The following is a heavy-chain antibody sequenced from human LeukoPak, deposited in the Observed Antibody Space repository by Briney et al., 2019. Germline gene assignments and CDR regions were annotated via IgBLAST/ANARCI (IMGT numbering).Heavy chain of an antibody. J-gene: IGHJ4*02. CDR3: AKGGVVLRFLEWFDY. D-gene: IGHD3-3*01. Sequence: PGRSLRLSCAASGFIFDDYAMHWVRQAPGKGLEWVSGISWNSGSIGYADSVKGRFTISRDNAKNSLYLQMNSLRAEDTALYYCAKGGVVLRFLEWFDYWGQGTLVTVSS. CDR2: ISWNSGSI. CDR1: GFIFDDYA. V-gene: IGHV3-9*01.